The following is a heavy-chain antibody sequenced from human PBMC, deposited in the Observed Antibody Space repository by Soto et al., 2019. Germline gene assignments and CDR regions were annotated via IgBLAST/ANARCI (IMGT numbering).Heavy chain of an antibody. J-gene: IGHJ5*02. D-gene: IGHD2-2*01. CDR2: IYYSGST. CDR3: ATLERVRKRYCSSTSCPSRGWFDP. CDR1: GGSISSSSYY. Sequence: SETLSLTCTVSGGSISSSSYYWGWIRQPPGKGLEWIGSIYYSGSTYYNPSLKSRVTISVDTSKNQFSLKLGSVTAADTAVYYCATLERVRKRYCSSTSCPSRGWFDPWGQGTLVTVSS. V-gene: IGHV4-39*01.